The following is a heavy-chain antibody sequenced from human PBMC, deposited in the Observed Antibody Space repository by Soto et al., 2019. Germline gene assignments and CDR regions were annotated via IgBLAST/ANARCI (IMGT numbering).Heavy chain of an antibody. CDR3: ARVGRYSGYDFPYHYGMDV. Sequence: QVQLVQSGAEVKKPGSSVKVSCKASGGTFSSYAISWVRQAPGQGLEWMGGIIPIFGTANYAQKFQGRVTITADKSTSTAYMELSSLRSEDTAVYYCARVGRYSGYDFPYHYGMDVWGQGTTVTVSS. D-gene: IGHD5-12*01. CDR1: GGTFSSYA. CDR2: IIPIFGTA. J-gene: IGHJ6*02. V-gene: IGHV1-69*06.